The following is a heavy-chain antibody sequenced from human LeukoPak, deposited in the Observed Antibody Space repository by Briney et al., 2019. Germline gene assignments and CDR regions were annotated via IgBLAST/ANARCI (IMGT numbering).Heavy chain of an antibody. V-gene: IGHV3-30-3*01. J-gene: IGHJ6*02. CDR1: GFTFNSYA. Sequence: GRSLRPSCAASGFTFNSYAMHWGRQAPGKGVELVAVISYDGSNKYYADSVKGRSTISRDNSKNTLYLQMNSLRAEDTAVYYCAREGTALIYSSGWHRSGMDVWGQGTTVTVSS. CDR2: ISYDGSNK. D-gene: IGHD6-25*01. CDR3: AREGTALIYSSGWHRSGMDV.